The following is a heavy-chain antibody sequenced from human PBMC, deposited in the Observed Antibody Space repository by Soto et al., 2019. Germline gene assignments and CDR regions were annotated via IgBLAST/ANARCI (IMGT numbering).Heavy chain of an antibody. D-gene: IGHD2-15*01. CDR2: IYYSGSS. V-gene: IGHV4-59*01. J-gene: IGHJ4*02. CDR3: ARDQGGPFDY. CDR1: GVSFSTYY. Sequence: HVQLQESGPGLVKPSETLSLTCTVSGVSFSTYYWSWIRQAPGKGLEWIGYIYYSGSSNYNPSLKSRVTMSVDTSKNQLSLKLSSVTAADTAVYYCARDQGGPFDYWGQGTLVTVAS.